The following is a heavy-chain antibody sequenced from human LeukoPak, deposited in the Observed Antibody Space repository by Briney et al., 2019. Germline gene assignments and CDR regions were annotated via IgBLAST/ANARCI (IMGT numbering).Heavy chain of an antibody. CDR2: IYYSGST. CDR3: ARQEYYYDSSGYFPFDY. CDR1: GGSISSISYY. D-gene: IGHD3-22*01. Sequence: SETLSLTCTVSGGSISSISYYWGWIRQPPGKGLEWIGSIYYSGSTYYNPSLKSRVTISVDTSKNQFSLKLSSVTAADTAVYYCARQEYYYDSSGYFPFDYWGQGTLVTVSS. V-gene: IGHV4-39*01. J-gene: IGHJ4*02.